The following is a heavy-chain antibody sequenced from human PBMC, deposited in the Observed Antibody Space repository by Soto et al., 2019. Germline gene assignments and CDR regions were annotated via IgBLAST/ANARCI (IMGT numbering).Heavy chain of an antibody. CDR2: IYYSGST. CDR3: ARHWGPRRDYYDSSGYWAGAYYYYYGMDV. Sequence: SETLSLTCTVSGGSISSYYWSWIRQPPGKGLEWIGYIYYSGSTKYNPSLKSRVTISVDTSKNQFSLKLSSVTAADTAVYYCARHWGPRRDYYDSSGYWAGAYYYYYGMDVWGQGTTVTVSS. CDR1: GGSISSYY. V-gene: IGHV4-59*08. J-gene: IGHJ6*02. D-gene: IGHD3-22*01.